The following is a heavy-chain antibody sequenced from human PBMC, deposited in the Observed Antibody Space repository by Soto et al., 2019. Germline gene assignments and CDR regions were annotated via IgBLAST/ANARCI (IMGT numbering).Heavy chain of an antibody. J-gene: IGHJ4*02. D-gene: IGHD3-22*01. CDR2: ISSSGSTI. Sequence: PGGSLRLSCTASGFTFSSYEMNWVRQAPGKGLEWVSYISSSGSTIYYADSVKGRFTISRDNAKNSLYLQMNSLRAEDTAVYYCARYPSPVAPTMIPPRWGQGTLVTVSS. V-gene: IGHV3-48*03. CDR1: GFTFSSYE. CDR3: ARYPSPVAPTMIPPR.